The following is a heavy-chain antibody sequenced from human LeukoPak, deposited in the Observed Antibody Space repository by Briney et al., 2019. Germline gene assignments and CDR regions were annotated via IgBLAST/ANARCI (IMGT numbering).Heavy chain of an antibody. CDR3: ARDWVSGSGSLDS. J-gene: IGHJ4*02. CDR2: IRLDGIDT. D-gene: IGHD3-10*01. V-gene: IGHV3-74*01. CDR1: GFTFSTYW. Sequence: PGGSLRLSCAASGFTFSTYWMHWVRQAPGKGLVWVARIRLDGIDTSHADSVKGRFSISRDNAKNTLYLQMNSLRAEDTATYYCARDWVSGSGSLDSWGQGTLVTVSS.